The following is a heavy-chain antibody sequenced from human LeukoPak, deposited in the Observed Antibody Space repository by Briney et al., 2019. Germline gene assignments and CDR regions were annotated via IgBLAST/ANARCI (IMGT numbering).Heavy chain of an antibody. D-gene: IGHD3-10*01. V-gene: IGHV3-15*01. J-gene: IGHJ4*02. CDR2: IKSKTDGGTT. CDR1: GFTFSNAW. CDR3: TTGPYDYGSGTYYH. Sequence: GGSLRLSCAASGFTFSNAWMSWVRQAPGKGLGWVGRIKSKTDGGTTDYAAPVKGRFTISRDDSKNTLYVQMNSLKTEDTAVYYCTTGPYDYGSGTYYHWGQGTLVTVSS.